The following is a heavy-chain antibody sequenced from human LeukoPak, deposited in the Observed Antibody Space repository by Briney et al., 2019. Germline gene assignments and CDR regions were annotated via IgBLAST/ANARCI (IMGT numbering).Heavy chain of an antibody. V-gene: IGHV5-51*01. CDR3: ARHVNDYGDYVGLDY. CDR1: GYSFTSYW. Sequence: APLQISCKGSGYSFTSYWIGWVRWITGKPLAWMEIIYPGDSDTRYSPSFQGPVNISADKSISTAYLQWSSLKASDTAMYYCARHVNDYGDYVGLDYWGQGTLVTVSS. J-gene: IGHJ4*02. CDR2: IYPGDSDT. D-gene: IGHD4-17*01.